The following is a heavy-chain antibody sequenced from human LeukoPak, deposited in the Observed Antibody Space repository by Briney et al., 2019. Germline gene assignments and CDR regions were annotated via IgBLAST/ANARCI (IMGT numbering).Heavy chain of an antibody. D-gene: IGHD3-9*01. CDR3: AKDPTYYDILTAPRRSYYYYGMDV. CDR2: ISYDGSNK. Sequence: GGSLRLSCAASGFTFSSYSMNWVRQAPGKGLEGVAVISYDGSNKYYADSVKGRFTISRDNSKNTLYLQMNSLRAEDTAVYYCAKDPTYYDILTAPRRSYYYYGMDVWGQGTTVTVSS. CDR1: GFTFSSYS. J-gene: IGHJ6*02. V-gene: IGHV3-30*18.